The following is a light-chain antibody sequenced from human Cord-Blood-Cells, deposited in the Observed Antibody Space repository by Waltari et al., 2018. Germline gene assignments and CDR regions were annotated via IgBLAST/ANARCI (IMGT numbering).Light chain of an antibody. CDR2: QDS. J-gene: IGLJ1*01. Sequence: SYELTQPPSVSVSPGQTASITCSGDKLGDKYACLYQQKPGQSPVLVIYQDSKRPSGIRERFSGSNSGNTATLTISGTQAMYEADYYCQAWDSSTYVFGTGTKVTVL. CDR1: KLGDKY. V-gene: IGLV3-1*01. CDR3: QAWDSSTYV.